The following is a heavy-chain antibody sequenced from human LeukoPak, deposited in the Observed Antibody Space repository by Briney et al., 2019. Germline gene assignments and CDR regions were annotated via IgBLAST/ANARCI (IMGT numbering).Heavy chain of an antibody. CDR1: GFTFSSYA. V-gene: IGHV3-23*01. Sequence: GGSLRLSCAASGFTFSSYAMSWVRQAPGKGLEWVSGISGSGANTHYADSVKGRFTISRDNSKNTLYLQMISLRAEDTAVYYCAKDRVQLWLRGLFDYWGQGTLVTVSS. J-gene: IGHJ4*02. CDR3: AKDRVQLWLRGLFDY. D-gene: IGHD5-18*01. CDR2: ISGSGANT.